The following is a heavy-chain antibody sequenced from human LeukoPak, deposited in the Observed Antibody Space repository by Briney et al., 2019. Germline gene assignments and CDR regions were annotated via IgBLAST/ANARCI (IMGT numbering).Heavy chain of an antibody. Sequence: PSETLSLTCTVSGGSISSYYWSWIRQPAGKGLEWIGRIYTSGSTNYNPSLKSRVTMSVDTSKNQFSLKLSSVTAADTAVYYCARDWLWFGELLLFDYWGQGTLVTVSS. CDR2: IYTSGST. J-gene: IGHJ4*02. V-gene: IGHV4-4*07. D-gene: IGHD3-10*01. CDR1: GGSISSYY. CDR3: ARDWLWFGELLLFDY.